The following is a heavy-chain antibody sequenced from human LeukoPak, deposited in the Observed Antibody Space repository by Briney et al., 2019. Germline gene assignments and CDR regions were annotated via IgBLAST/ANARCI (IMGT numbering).Heavy chain of an antibody. V-gene: IGHV3-23*01. CDR3: ASARYCSSTSCSYFDY. CDR1: GFTFSSYA. J-gene: IGHJ4*02. Sequence: GGSLRLSCAASGFTFSSYAMSWVRQAPGKGLEWVSAISGSGGSTYYADSVKGRFTISRDNSKNTLYLQMNSLRAEDTAVYYCASARYCSSTSCSYFDYWGQGTLVTVSS. CDR2: ISGSGGST. D-gene: IGHD2-2*01.